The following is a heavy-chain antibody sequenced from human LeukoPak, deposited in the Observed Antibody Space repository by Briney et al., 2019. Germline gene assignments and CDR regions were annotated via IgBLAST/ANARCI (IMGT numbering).Heavy chain of an antibody. CDR1: GGSFSGYY. J-gene: IGHJ4*02. Sequence: PSETLSLTCAVYGGSFSGYYWSWIRQPPGKGLEWIGEINHSGSTYYNPSLKSRVTISVDTSKNQFSLKLSSVTAADTAVYYCARDGQWLVRGYFDYWGQGTLVTVSS. CDR3: ARDGQWLVRGYFDY. V-gene: IGHV4-34*01. D-gene: IGHD6-19*01. CDR2: INHSGST.